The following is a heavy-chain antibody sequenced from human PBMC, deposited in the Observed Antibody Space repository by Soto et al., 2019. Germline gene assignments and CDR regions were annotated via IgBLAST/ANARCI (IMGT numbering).Heavy chain of an antibody. Sequence: GESLKISCKGSGYSFTSYWISWVRQMPGKGLEWMGRIDPSDSYTNYSPSFQGHVTISADKSISTAYLQWSSLKASDTAMYYCARHGGSHPGYYYYGMDVWGQGTTVTVSS. CDR2: IDPSDSYT. CDR3: ARHGGSHPGYYYYGMDV. CDR1: GYSFTSYW. D-gene: IGHD3-16*01. V-gene: IGHV5-10-1*01. J-gene: IGHJ6*02.